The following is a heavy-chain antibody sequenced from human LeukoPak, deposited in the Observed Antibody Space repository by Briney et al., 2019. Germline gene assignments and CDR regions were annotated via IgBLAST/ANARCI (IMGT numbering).Heavy chain of an antibody. CDR2: ISYDGSNK. D-gene: IGHD1-26*01. V-gene: IGHV3-30*04. J-gene: IGHJ6*03. Sequence: PGGSLRLSCAASGFTFSSYAMHWVRQAPGKGLEWVAVISYDGSNKYYADSVKGRFTISRDNSKNTLYLQMNNLRAEDTAVYYCARPREGGATPYYFYYMDVWGKGTTVTVSS. CDR1: GFTFSSYA. CDR3: ARPREGGATPYYFYYMDV.